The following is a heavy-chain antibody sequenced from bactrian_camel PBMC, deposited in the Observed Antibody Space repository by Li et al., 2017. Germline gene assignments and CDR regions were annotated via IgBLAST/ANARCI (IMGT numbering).Heavy chain of an antibody. CDR2: IDIDGSA. J-gene: IGHJ4*01. V-gene: IGHV3S53*01. CDR3: AATSRLYGATPYNWTPAYDH. D-gene: IGHD8*01. CDR1: GYTKC. Sequence: VQLVESGGGSVQPGGSLRLHCATSGYTKCMAWFRQVTGREREGVAGIDIDGSATYANSVKGRFTISEDDGKNTLYLQMNSLKPEDTAMYYCAATSRLYGATPYNWTPAYDHWGQGTQVTVS.